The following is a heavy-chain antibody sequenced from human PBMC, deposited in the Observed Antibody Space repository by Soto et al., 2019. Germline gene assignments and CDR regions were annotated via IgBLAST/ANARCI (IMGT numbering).Heavy chain of an antibody. CDR1: GFTFSSYA. Sequence: QVQLVESGGGVVQPGRSLRLSCAASGFTFSSYAMHWVRQAPGKGLEWVAVISYDGSNKYQADSVKGRFTISRDNSKNTLYLHMNGLRAEDTAVYYCARAGMGRYCSGGSCYLEGYYGMDGWGQGTTVTVSS. CDR2: ISYDGSNK. J-gene: IGHJ6*02. V-gene: IGHV3-30-3*01. CDR3: ARAGMGRYCSGGSCYLEGYYGMDG. D-gene: IGHD2-15*01.